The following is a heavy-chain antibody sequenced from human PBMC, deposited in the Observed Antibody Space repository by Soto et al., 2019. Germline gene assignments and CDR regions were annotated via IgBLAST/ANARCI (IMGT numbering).Heavy chain of an antibody. CDR3: AKDHSSSWYSRAKFDY. CDR1: GFTFSSYA. CDR2: ISGSGGST. V-gene: IGHV3-23*01. Sequence: GGSLRLSCSASGFTFSSYAMSWVRQAPGKGLEWVSAISGSGGSTYYADSVKGRFTISRDNSKNTLYLQMNSLRAEDTAVYYCAKDHSSSWYSRAKFDYWGQGTLVTVSS. J-gene: IGHJ4*02. D-gene: IGHD6-13*01.